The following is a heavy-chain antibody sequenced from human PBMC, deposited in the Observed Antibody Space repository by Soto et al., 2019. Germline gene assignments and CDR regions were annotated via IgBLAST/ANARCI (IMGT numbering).Heavy chain of an antibody. V-gene: IGHV3-23*01. D-gene: IGHD3-22*01. Sequence: EVQLLESGGGLVQPGGSLRLSCAASGFTFSSYAMTWVRQAPGKGLEWVSALSGSGVSTYYADSVKGRFTISRDNSKNTMYLQKNNLTAKDTTVYYWSNGGGSKDYYDTSGYYHYYYYAMDVWGQGTTVTVSS. CDR3: SNGGGSKDYYDTSGYYHYYYYAMDV. CDR1: GFTFSSYA. J-gene: IGHJ6*02. CDR2: LSGSGVST.